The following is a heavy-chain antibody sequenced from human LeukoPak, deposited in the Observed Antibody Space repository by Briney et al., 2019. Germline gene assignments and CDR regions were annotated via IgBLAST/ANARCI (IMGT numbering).Heavy chain of an antibody. J-gene: IGHJ4*02. V-gene: IGHV3-23*01. D-gene: IGHD3-10*01. Sequence: GRSLRLSCAASGFTFSSYAMSWVRQAPGKGLGWVSAISGSGGSTYYADPVKGRFTISRDNSKNTLYLQMNSLRAEDTAVYYCAKGGSGSYYNPFDYWGQGTLVTVSS. CDR1: GFTFSSYA. CDR3: AKGGSGSYYNPFDY. CDR2: ISGSGGST.